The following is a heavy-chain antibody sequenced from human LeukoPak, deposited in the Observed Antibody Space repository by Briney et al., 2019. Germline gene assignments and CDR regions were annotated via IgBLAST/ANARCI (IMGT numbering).Heavy chain of an antibody. CDR2: IRSKAYGGTT. D-gene: IGHD4-23*01. CDR1: GFTFGDYA. CDR3: TRDDYGDNIDY. Sequence: GGSLRLSCTASGFTFGDYAMSWVRQAPGKGLEWVGFIRSKAYGGTTEYAASVKGRFTISRDDSKSIAYLQMNSLKTEDTAVYYCTRDDYGDNIDYWGQGTLVTVSS. V-gene: IGHV3-49*04. J-gene: IGHJ4*02.